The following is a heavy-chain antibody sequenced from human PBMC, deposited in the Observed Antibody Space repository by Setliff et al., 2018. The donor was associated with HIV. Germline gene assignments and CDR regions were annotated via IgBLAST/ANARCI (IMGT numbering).Heavy chain of an antibody. J-gene: IGHJ1*01. CDR2: IYSSGST. CDR3: ARDPYCSGDGCFRYYQH. V-gene: IGHV4-61*10. Sequence: SETLSLTCTVSGGSVSSGRFYWSWIRQPAGRALEWIGRIYSSGSTNYNPSLKSRVKMSIDTSKNQFSLKLSSVTAADTAVYFCARDPYCSGDGCFRYYQHWGRGTLVTVSS. CDR1: GGSVSSGRFY. D-gene: IGHD2-15*01.